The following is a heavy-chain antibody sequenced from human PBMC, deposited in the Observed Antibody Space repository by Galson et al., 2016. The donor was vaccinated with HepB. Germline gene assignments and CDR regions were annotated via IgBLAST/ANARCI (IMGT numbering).Heavy chain of an antibody. J-gene: IGHJ2*01. CDR1: GYTFTSYG. D-gene: IGHD3-16*02. CDR2: ISGYNADT. Sequence: SVKVSCKASGYTFTSYGISWVRQAPGQGLEWMGWISGYNADTKYAQKIQGRVTLTTDTSTSTAYMEVRSLRSDDTAVYYCARSTVPLYDYVWGSYRNYWYFDLWGRGTLVTVSS. CDR3: ARSTVPLYDYVWGSYRNYWYFDL. V-gene: IGHV1-18*01.